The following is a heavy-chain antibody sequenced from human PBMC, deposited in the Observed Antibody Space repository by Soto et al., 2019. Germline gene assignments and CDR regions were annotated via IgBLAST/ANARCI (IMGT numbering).Heavy chain of an antibody. J-gene: IGHJ6*02. CDR2: ISYDGSNK. CDR1: GFSFSSYA. CDR3: ARDRKVTTYDYYYGMEV. D-gene: IGHD4-4*01. Sequence: QVQLVESGGGVVQPGRSLRLSCAASGFSFSSYAMHWVRQAPGKGLEWVAVISYDGSNKYYADSVKGRFTISRDNSKNTLYLQMNSLRAEDTAVYYCARDRKVTTYDYYYGMEVWGQGTTSPSP. V-gene: IGHV3-30-3*01.